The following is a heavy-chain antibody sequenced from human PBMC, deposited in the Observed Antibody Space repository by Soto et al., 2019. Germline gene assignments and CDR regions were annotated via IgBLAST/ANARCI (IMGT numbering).Heavy chain of an antibody. J-gene: IGHJ4*02. CDR1: ELTFDDYG. Sequence: SLRLSYAAAELTFDDYGMRWVRQTTGKGLEWVSGINWNGGSTGYADSVKGRFTISRDNAKNSLYLQMNSLRAEDTALYYCARLYSSGWYGPGRYCGQGTLVNVYS. CDR3: ARLYSSGWYGPGRY. CDR2: INWNGGST. V-gene: IGHV3-20*03. D-gene: IGHD6-19*01.